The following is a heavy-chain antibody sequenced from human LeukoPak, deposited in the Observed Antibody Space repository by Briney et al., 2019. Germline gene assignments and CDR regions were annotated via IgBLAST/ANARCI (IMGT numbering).Heavy chain of an antibody. J-gene: IGHJ5*02. CDR3: ARLVTGTTVINSGWFDH. D-gene: IGHD4-23*01. Sequence: GGSLRLSCAASGITVSGNYMAWVRQAPGKGLEWASVIYSGGNTYHADSVKGRFSISRDNSKNTVYLQMNGLRVEDTAVYYCARLVTGTTVINSGWFDHWGRGTLVTVSS. CDR2: IYSGGNT. CDR1: GITVSGNY. V-gene: IGHV3-66*04.